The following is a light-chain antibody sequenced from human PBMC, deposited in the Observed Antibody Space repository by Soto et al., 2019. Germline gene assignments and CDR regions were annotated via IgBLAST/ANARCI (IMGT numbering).Light chain of an antibody. CDR2: DVS. CDR3: SSYRSSSTYVV. V-gene: IGLV2-14*01. Sequence: QSALTQPASVSGAHGQSIPISCTGTSSDVGGYNYVSWYQQHPGKAPKLMIYDVSNRPSGVSNRFEGSKSGNTASLTISGLQDEDDADYYCSSYRSSSTYVVFGGGTNLTVL. CDR1: SSDVGGYNY. J-gene: IGLJ2*01.